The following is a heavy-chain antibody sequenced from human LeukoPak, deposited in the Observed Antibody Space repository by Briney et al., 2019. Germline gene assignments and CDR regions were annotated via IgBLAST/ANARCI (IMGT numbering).Heavy chain of an antibody. CDR3: ARGGIAAAGTIEDYYYYGMDV. CDR1: GGTFSSYA. CDR2: IIPIFGIA. Sequence: SVKVSCKASGGTFSSYAISWVRQAPGQGLEWMGRIIPIFGIANYAQKFQGRATITADKSTSTAYMELSSLRSEDTAVYYCARGGIAAAGTIEDYYYYGMDVWGQGTTVTVSS. D-gene: IGHD6-13*01. J-gene: IGHJ6*02. V-gene: IGHV1-69*04.